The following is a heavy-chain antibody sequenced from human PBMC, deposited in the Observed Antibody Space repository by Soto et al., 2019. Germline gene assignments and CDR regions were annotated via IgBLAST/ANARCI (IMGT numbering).Heavy chain of an antibody. CDR3: TTGLFFDY. D-gene: IGHD2-21*01. CDR1: GFTFSNAW. V-gene: IGHV3-15*01. J-gene: IGHJ4*02. Sequence: PGGSLRLSCAGSGFTFSNAWMNWVRQAPGKGLEWVARIKSKANGETIDYTAPVKGRFSISRDDSKNTAYLQMNSLETEDTAVYYCTTGLFFDYWGQGTLVTVSS. CDR2: IKSKANGETI.